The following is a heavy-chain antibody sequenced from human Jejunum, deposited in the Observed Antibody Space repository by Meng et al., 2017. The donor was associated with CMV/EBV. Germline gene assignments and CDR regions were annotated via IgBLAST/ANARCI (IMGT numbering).Heavy chain of an antibody. V-gene: IGHV5-51*01. Sequence: FTAYWIGWVRQMPGKGLEWMGIIYPGDSDTRYSPSLQGQVTISADKSINTAYLQWSSLKASDTAMYYCARGYYFDSSGTQVGFDSWGQGTLVTVSS. D-gene: IGHD3-22*01. J-gene: IGHJ4*02. CDR2: IYPGDSDT. CDR3: ARGYYFDSSGTQVGFDS. CDR1: FTAYW.